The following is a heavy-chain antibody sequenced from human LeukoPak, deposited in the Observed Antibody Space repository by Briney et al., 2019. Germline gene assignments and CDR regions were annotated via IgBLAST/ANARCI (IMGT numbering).Heavy chain of an antibody. CDR1: GGTFSSYA. CDR2: IIPIFGTA. CDR3: ATGISSSWFFDY. J-gene: IGHJ4*02. Sequence: ASVKVSCKASGGTFSSYAISWVRQAPGQGLEWMGGIIPIFGTANYAQKFQGRVTITTDESTSTAYMELSSLRSDDTAVYYCATGISSSWFFDYWGQGTLVTVSS. D-gene: IGHD6-13*01. V-gene: IGHV1-69*05.